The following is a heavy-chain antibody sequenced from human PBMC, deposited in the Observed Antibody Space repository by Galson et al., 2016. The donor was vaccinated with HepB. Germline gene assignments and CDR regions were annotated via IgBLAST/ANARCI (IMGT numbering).Heavy chain of an antibody. D-gene: IGHD3-16*01. CDR2: IIAIFGTA. CDR1: GGIFNSYG. V-gene: IGHV1-69*13. J-gene: IGHJ5*02. CDR3: ARASGYHYVSWFDP. Sequence: SVKVSCKASGGIFNSYGITWVRQAPGQGLEWMGGIIAIFGTANYAQKFQGRVTITADESTSTVYMELSSPRSEDTAVYYCARASGYHYVSWFDPWGQGTLVTVSS.